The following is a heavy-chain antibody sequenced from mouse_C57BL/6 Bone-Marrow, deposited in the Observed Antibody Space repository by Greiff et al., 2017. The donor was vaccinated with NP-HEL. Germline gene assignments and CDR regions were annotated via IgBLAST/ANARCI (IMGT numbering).Heavy chain of an antibody. CDR3: ARDGPPAYDGSSLEWYFDV. V-gene: IGHV7-1*01. Sequence: EVKLMESGGGLVQSGRSLRLSCATSGFTFSDFYMEWVRQAPGKGLEWIAASRNKANDYTTEYSASVKGRFIVSRDTSPSILYLQMNALRAEDTAIYYCARDGPPAYDGSSLEWYFDVWGTGTTVTVSS. CDR1: GFTFSDFY. D-gene: IGHD1-1*01. CDR2: SRNKANDYTT. J-gene: IGHJ1*03.